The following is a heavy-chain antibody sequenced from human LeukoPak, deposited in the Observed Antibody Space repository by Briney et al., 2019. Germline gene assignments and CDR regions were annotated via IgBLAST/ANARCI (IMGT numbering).Heavy chain of an antibody. V-gene: IGHV5-51*01. Sequence: GESLKISCKGSAYSFTNYWIGWVRQMPGKGLEWMGITYPGDSDTRYSPSFQGQVTISVDKSISTAYLQWSSLRASDTAMYYCARLGCSSTSCLAYPRYYYYYMDVWGEGTTVTVSS. J-gene: IGHJ6*03. D-gene: IGHD2-2*01. CDR3: ARLGCSSTSCLAYPRYYYYYMDV. CDR2: TYPGDSDT. CDR1: AYSFTNYW.